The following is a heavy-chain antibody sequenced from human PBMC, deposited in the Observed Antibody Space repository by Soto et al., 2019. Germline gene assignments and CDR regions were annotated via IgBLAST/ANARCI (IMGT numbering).Heavy chain of an antibody. Sequence: SETLSLTCAVYGGSFSGYYWSWIRQPPGKGLEWIGEINHSGSTNYNPSLKSRVTISVDTSKNQFSLKLSSVTAADTAVYYCARRVRGYGSHWGQGTLVTVSS. J-gene: IGHJ4*02. CDR1: GGSFSGYY. CDR2: INHSGST. V-gene: IGHV4-34*01. D-gene: IGHD3-10*01. CDR3: ARRVRGYGSH.